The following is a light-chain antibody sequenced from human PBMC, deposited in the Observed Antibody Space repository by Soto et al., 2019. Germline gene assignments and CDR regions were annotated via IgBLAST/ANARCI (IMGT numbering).Light chain of an antibody. J-gene: IGLJ1*01. Sequence: QLVLTQPPSVSGAPGQRVTISCTGSRYNIGAGYDVHWYRQLPGTAPKLLLYGNTNRPSGVPDRFSGSKSGTSASLAITGLQAEDEADYYCQSYDSSLRGYVFGTGPKLTVL. CDR3: QSYDSSLRGYV. CDR2: GNT. CDR1: RYNIGAGYD. V-gene: IGLV1-40*01.